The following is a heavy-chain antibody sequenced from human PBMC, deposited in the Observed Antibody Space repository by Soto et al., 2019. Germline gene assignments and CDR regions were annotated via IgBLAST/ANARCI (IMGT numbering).Heavy chain of an antibody. D-gene: IGHD4-17*01. J-gene: IGHJ4*02. CDR3: ATQSLTTVTTHFDY. Sequence: GKGLEWMGGFDPEDGETIYAQKFQGRVTMTEDTSTDTAYMELSSLRSEDTAVYYCATQSLTTVTTHFDYWGPGTLVSAS. V-gene: IGHV1-24*01. CDR2: FDPEDGET.